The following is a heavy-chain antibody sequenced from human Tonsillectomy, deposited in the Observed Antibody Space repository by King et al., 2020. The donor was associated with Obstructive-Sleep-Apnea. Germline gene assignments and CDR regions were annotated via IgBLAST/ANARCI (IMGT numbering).Heavy chain of an antibody. Sequence: VQLVESGGGVVQPGSSLRLSCTASGFTFSSYAMHWVRQAPGKGLEWVAAISYDESSKYYADSVKGRFTISRDNSKNKLYLQMISLRAEDTAVYYCARDQTTVITRGFFAYWGQGTLVTVSS. CDR1: GFTFSSYA. CDR3: ARDQTTVITRGFFAY. J-gene: IGHJ4*02. V-gene: IGHV3-30-3*01. D-gene: IGHD4-23*01. CDR2: ISYDESSK.